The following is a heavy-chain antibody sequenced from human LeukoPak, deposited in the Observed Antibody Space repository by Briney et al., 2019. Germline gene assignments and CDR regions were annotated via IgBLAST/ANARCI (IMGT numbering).Heavy chain of an antibody. CDR2: ISYDGSNK. V-gene: IGHV3-30*18. CDR3: AKDLSGYDFWSGYATPYYYYGMDV. CDR1: GFTFGTHA. D-gene: IGHD3-3*01. J-gene: IGHJ6*02. Sequence: GGSLRLSCAASGFTFGTHAMHWVRQAPGKGLEWVAVISYDGSNKYYADSVKGRFTISRDNSKNTLYLQMNSLRAEDTAVYYCAKDLSGYDFWSGYATPYYYYGMDVWGQGTTVTVSS.